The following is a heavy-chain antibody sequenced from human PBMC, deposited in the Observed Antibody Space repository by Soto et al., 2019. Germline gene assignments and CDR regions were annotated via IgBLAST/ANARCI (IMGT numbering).Heavy chain of an antibody. D-gene: IGHD2-21*02. CDR3: AKGGWFATAIPFDY. V-gene: IGHV3-23*01. Sequence: EVQLLESGGGLVQPGGSLRLSCAAYGFTFSSYAMNWVRQAPGKGLEWVSGISGSGGSTYDSDSVKGRFTISIDNSKNTLYLQMNSLRAEGTAVYYCAKGGWFATAIPFDYWGQGTLVTVSS. CDR2: ISGSGGST. CDR1: GFTFSSYA. J-gene: IGHJ4*02.